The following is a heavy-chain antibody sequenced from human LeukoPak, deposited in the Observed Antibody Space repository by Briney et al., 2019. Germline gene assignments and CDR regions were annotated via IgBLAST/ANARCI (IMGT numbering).Heavy chain of an antibody. V-gene: IGHV3-30*18. Sequence: PGGSLRLSCAASGFTFSSYGMHWVRQAPGKGLEWVAVISYDGSNKYYADSVKGRFTISRDNSKNTLYLQMNSLRAEDTAVYYCAKLHYYDSSGYPDYFDYWGQGTLVTVSS. D-gene: IGHD3-22*01. CDR2: ISYDGSNK. CDR1: GFTFSSYG. J-gene: IGHJ4*02. CDR3: AKLHYYDSSGYPDYFDY.